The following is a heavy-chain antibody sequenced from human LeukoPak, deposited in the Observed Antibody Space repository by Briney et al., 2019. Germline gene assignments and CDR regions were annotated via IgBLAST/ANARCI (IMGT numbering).Heavy chain of an antibody. Sequence: ASVKVSCKASGYTFTGYYMHWVRQAPGQGLEWMGWINPNSGGTNYAQKFQGRVTMTRDTSISTACMELSRLRSDDTAVYYCARVPRRGCSGGSCYRYYFDYWGQGTLVTVSS. V-gene: IGHV1-2*02. D-gene: IGHD2-15*01. CDR2: INPNSGGT. CDR1: GYTFTGYY. J-gene: IGHJ4*02. CDR3: ARVPRRGCSGGSCYRYYFDY.